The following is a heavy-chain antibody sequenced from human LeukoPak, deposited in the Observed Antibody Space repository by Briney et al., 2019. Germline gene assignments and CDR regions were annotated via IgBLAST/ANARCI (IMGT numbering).Heavy chain of an antibody. V-gene: IGHV1-69*13. Sequence: SVKVSCKASGGTFSSYAISWVRQSPGQGLEWMGGIIPIFGTANYAQKFQARVTITADESTSTAYMELSSLRSEDTAVYYCARTLRTNYDFWSGTIDYWGQGTLVTVSS. D-gene: IGHD3-3*01. CDR2: IIPIFGTA. CDR1: GGTFSSYA. J-gene: IGHJ4*02. CDR3: ARTLRTNYDFWSGTIDY.